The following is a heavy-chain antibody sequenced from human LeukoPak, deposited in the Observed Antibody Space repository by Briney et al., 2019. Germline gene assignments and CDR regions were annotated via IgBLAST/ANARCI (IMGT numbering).Heavy chain of an antibody. CDR1: GFTFSSYA. D-gene: IGHD3-16*01. CDR3: AKASWVSTADAVL. CDR2: LRGNGDT. J-gene: IGHJ4*02. Sequence: GGSLTLSCAASGFTFSSYAMSWVREAPARGLEWVSSLRGNGDTFYADSVKGRFTLSGDESKNTVYLHLNELRVEDTAVYYCAKASWVSTADAVLWGQGTVVTVSS. V-gene: IGHV3-23*01.